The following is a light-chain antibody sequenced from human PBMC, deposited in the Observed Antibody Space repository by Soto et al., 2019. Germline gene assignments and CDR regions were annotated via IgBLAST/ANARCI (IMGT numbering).Light chain of an antibody. CDR2: AAS. Sequence: DIQMTQSPSSLSASVGDRVSIACRASEHIARYLNWYQQKPGKAPKLLIYAASSLQSGVPSRFSGSGSGTDFTLTISSLQPEDFATYYCQQSYSTPLTFGGGTKVDIK. CDR1: EHIARY. CDR3: QQSYSTPLT. J-gene: IGKJ4*01. V-gene: IGKV1-39*01.